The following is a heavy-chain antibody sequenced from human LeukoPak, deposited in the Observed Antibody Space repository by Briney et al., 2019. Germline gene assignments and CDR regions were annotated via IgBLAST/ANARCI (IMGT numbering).Heavy chain of an antibody. CDR1: GFTFSSYG. D-gene: IGHD6-19*01. V-gene: IGHV3-30*18. J-gene: IGHJ4*02. CDR2: ISYDGSNK. CDR3: AKASSGWYYDY. Sequence: GGSLRLSCAASGFTFSSYGMHWVRQAPGKGLEWVAVISYDGSNKYYADSVKGRFTISRDNSKNTLYLQMNSLRAEDTAVYYCAKASSGWYYDYWGQGTLVTVSS.